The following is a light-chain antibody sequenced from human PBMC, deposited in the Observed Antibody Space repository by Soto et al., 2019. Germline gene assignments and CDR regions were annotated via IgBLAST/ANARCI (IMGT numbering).Light chain of an antibody. CDR1: SSNIGNNY. CDR2: ENN. CDR3: GTWDSRLSGVV. V-gene: IGLV1-51*02. Sequence: QSVLTQPPSVSAAPGQKVTISCSGSSSNIGNNYVSWYQQLPGTAPKLLIYENNKRPSGIPDRFSGSKSGTSATLGITGLQTGDEADYYCGTWDSRLSGVVFGRGTKVTVL. J-gene: IGLJ6*01.